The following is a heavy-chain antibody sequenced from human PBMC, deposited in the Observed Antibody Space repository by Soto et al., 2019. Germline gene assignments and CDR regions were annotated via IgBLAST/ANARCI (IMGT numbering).Heavy chain of an antibody. J-gene: IGHJ4*02. Sequence: SETLSLTCTVSGGSISSSSYYWGWIRQPPGKGLEWIGSIYYSGSTYYNPSLKSRVTISVDTSKNQFSLKLSSVTAADTAVYYCARHTSYYYGSGSYRSRGQGTLLTVSS. CDR3: ARHTSYYYGSGSYRS. CDR1: GGSISSSSYY. V-gene: IGHV4-39*01. D-gene: IGHD3-10*01. CDR2: IYYSGST.